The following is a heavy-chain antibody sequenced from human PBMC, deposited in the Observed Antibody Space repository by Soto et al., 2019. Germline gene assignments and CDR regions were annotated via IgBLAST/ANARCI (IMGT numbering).Heavy chain of an antibody. CDR3: ARASAHVFGSWKVDPPTSRYYFDY. V-gene: IGHV4-59*12. D-gene: IGHD3-3*01. J-gene: IGHJ4*02. CDR1: GGSISSYY. CDR2: IYYSGST. Sequence: SETLSLTCTVSGGSISSYYWSWIRQPPGKGLEWIGYIYYSGSTYYNPSLKSRVTVSVDTSKNQFSLKLSSVTAADTAVYYCARASAHVFGSWKVDPPTSRYYFDYWGQGTLVTVSS.